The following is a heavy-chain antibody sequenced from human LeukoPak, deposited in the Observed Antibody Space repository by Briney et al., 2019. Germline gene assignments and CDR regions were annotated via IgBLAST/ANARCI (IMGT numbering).Heavy chain of an antibody. D-gene: IGHD6-13*01. Sequence: PSETLSLTCTVSGGSISSHYWSWIRQPPGKGLEWIGYIYYSGSTNYNPSLKSRVTISVDTSKNQFSLKLSSVTAADTAVYYCASCIAAARFADDAFDIWGQGTMVTVSS. V-gene: IGHV4-59*11. J-gene: IGHJ3*02. CDR3: ASCIAAARFADDAFDI. CDR1: GGSISSHY. CDR2: IYYSGST.